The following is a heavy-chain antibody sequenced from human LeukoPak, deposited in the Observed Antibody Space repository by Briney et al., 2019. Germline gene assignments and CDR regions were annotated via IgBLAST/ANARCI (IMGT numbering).Heavy chain of an antibody. J-gene: IGHJ4*02. CDR2: IPYDGSDK. Sequence: GGSLRLSCAASGFPFSSYGMHWVRQAPGKGLEWVAFIPYDGSDKFYADSVKGRFTISRDNSKNNLYLQMNSLRAEDTAVYYCAAMTSVTTGDYWGQGTLVTVSS. D-gene: IGHD4-11*01. CDR3: AAMTSVTTGDY. CDR1: GFPFSSYG. V-gene: IGHV3-30*02.